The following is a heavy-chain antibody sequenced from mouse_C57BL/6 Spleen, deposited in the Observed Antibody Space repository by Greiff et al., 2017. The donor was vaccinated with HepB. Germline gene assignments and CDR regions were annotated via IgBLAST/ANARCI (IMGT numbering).Heavy chain of an antibody. V-gene: IGHV1-26*01. CDR3: ARKGDDYPWFAY. D-gene: IGHD2-4*01. CDR1: GYTFTDYY. CDR2: INPNNGGT. J-gene: IGHJ3*01. Sequence: EVQLQQSGPELVKPGASVKISCKASGYTFTDYYMNWVKQSHGKSLEWIGDINPNNGGTSYNQKFKGKATLTVDKSYSTAYMELRSLTSEDSAVYYCARKGDDYPWFAYWGQGTLVTVSA.